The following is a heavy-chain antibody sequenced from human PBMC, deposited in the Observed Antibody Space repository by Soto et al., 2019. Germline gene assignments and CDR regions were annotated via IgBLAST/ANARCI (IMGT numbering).Heavy chain of an antibody. J-gene: IGHJ6*02. CDR3: AHSRCGGDCLQSYSSHYYYGMDV. CDR2: IYLDDDK. D-gene: IGHD2-21*02. CDR1: GFSLSTSGVG. V-gene: IGHV2-5*02. Sequence: QITLKESGPTLVRPTQTLTLTCTFSGFSLSTSGVGVGWIRQPPGKALEWLSLIYLDDDKRYSPSLKSRLTNTTDTSKNQLVLTMTNMDPVDTATYYCAHSRCGGDCLQSYSSHYYYGMDVWGQGTTVTVSS.